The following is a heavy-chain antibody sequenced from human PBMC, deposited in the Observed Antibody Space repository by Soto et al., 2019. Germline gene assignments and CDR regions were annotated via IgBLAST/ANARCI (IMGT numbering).Heavy chain of an antibody. V-gene: IGHV4-59*01. J-gene: IGHJ5*02. CDR3: ARFTYKSGFNWFDP. CDR1: GAPINSDY. Sequence: SETLSLTCTVSGAPINSDYWSWIRQSPGKGLEWIGYIYHIGSTDFNPSLKSRVTISIDKSKNQFSLNLRSVTAADTAVYFCARFTYKSGFNWFDPWGQGTQVTVSS. D-gene: IGHD5-12*01. CDR2: IYHIGST.